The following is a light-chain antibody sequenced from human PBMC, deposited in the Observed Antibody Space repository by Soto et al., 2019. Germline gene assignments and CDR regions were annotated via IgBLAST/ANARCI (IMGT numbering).Light chain of an antibody. Sequence: DMEMTQSPSSLSASVGNRVTITCRASQSISNYLNWYQHKPAKVPKLLIYAASSLQSGVPTRFSGSGSGTDFPLTINSLQPEDFATYYCQQSYGTPLTFGGGTKIEIK. CDR1: QSISNY. CDR3: QQSYGTPLT. J-gene: IGKJ4*01. V-gene: IGKV1-39*01. CDR2: AAS.